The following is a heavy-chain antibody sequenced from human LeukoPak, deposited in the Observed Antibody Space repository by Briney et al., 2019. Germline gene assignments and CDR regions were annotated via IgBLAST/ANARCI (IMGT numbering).Heavy chain of an antibody. Sequence: PSETLSLTCTVSGGSISSGGYYWSWIRQHPGKGLEWIGYIYYSGSTYYNPSLKSRVTISVDTSKNQFSLKLSSVTAADTAVYYCASSYYDSSGNYFDYWGQGTLVTVSS. V-gene: IGHV4-31*03. CDR1: GGSISSGGYY. J-gene: IGHJ4*02. CDR2: IYYSGST. CDR3: ASSYYDSSGNYFDY. D-gene: IGHD3-22*01.